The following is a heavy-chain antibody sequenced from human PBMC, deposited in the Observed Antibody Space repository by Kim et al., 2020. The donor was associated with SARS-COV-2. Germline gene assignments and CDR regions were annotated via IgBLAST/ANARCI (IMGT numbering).Heavy chain of an antibody. D-gene: IGHD3-10*01. CDR2: INHSGST. CDR1: GGSFSGYY. Sequence: SETLSLTCAVYGGSFSGYYWSWIRQPPGKGLEWIGEINHSGSTNYNPSLKSRVTISVDTSKNQFSLKLSSVTAADTAVYYCARKIIRYYGSGSLNWFDPWGQGTLVTVSS. J-gene: IGHJ5*02. V-gene: IGHV4-34*01. CDR3: ARKIIRYYGSGSLNWFDP.